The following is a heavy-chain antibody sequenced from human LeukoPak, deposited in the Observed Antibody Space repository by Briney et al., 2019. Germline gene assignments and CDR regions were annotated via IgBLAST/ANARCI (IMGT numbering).Heavy chain of an antibody. V-gene: IGHV3-21*01. D-gene: IGHD2-15*01. CDR3: ARDYCSGGSCYSRFDY. Sequence: GGSLRLSCAASGFTFSSYSMNWVRLAPGKGLEWVSSISSSSSYIYYADSVKDRFTISRDNAKNSLYLQMNSLRAEDTTVYYCARDYCSGGSCYSRFDYWGQGTLVTVSS. CDR1: GFTFSSYS. CDR2: ISSSSSYI. J-gene: IGHJ4*02.